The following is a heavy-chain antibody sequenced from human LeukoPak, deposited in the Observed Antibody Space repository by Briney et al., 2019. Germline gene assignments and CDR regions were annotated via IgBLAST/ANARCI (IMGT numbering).Heavy chain of an antibody. CDR3: TRVGYIDEGIDY. V-gene: IGHV3-7*04. D-gene: IGHD5-24*01. CDR1: GFSFSGYW. Sequence: GSLRLSCAASGFSFSGYWMSWVRQAPGKGLGWVANIKQDGSKKSYVDSVKGRFTISRDNAKNSLYLQMNSLRAEDTAIYYCTRVGYIDEGIDYWGQGTLVTVSS. J-gene: IGHJ4*02. CDR2: IKQDGSKK.